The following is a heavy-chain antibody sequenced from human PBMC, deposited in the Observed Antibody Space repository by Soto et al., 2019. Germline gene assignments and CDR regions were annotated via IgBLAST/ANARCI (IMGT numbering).Heavy chain of an antibody. CDR1: GGSFSGYY. CDR3: ARQAVAGIYYYYYYGMDV. J-gene: IGHJ6*02. Sequence: SETLSLTCAVYGGSFSGYYWSWIRQPPGKGLEWIGEINHSGSTNYNPSLKSRVTISVDTSKNQFSLKLSSVTAADTAVYYCARQAVAGIYYYYYYGMDVWGQGTTVTAP. V-gene: IGHV4-34*01. D-gene: IGHD6-19*01. CDR2: INHSGST.